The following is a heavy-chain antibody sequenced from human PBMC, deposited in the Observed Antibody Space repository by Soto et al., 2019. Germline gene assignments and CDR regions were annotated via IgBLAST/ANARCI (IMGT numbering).Heavy chain of an antibody. CDR3: AKMTTVPYTPFDY. CDR1: GFAFXNYA. CDR2: IINSGDTT. Sequence: GGSLRLSCAASGFAFXNYAMSWVRQAPGKGLEWVSAIINSGDTTYYADSVKGRFTISRDNSKNTLYLQMNSLRAEDTAVYYCAKMTTVPYTPFDYWGQGALVTVSS. J-gene: IGHJ4*02. D-gene: IGHD4-17*01. V-gene: IGHV3-23*01.